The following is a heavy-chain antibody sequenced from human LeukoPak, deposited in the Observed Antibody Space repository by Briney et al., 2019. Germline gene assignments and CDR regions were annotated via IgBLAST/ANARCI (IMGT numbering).Heavy chain of an antibody. CDR1: GFTFSSYA. CDR3: ARGGPYYVVVPAAIDY. CDR2: ISSNGGST. D-gene: IGHD2-2*02. Sequence: GGSLRLSCSASGFTFSSYAMHWVRQAPGKGLEYVSAISSNGGSTYYADSVKGRFTISRDNAKNTLYLQMNSLRAEDTAVYYCARGGPYYVVVPAAIDYWGQGTLVTVSS. V-gene: IGHV3-64*04. J-gene: IGHJ4*02.